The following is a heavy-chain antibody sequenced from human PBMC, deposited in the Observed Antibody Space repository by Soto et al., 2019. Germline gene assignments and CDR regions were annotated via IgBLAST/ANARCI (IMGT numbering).Heavy chain of an antibody. V-gene: IGHV3-21*01. CDR1: GFTFSSYS. D-gene: IGHD5-18*01. CDR3: ARDYSSYGPFDY. Sequence: GSLRLSCAASGFTFSSYSMNWVRQAPGKGLEWVSSISSSSSYIYYADSVKGRFTISRDNAKSSLYLQMNSLRAEDTAVYYCARDYSSYGPFDYWGQGTLVTVSS. J-gene: IGHJ4*02. CDR2: ISSSSSYI.